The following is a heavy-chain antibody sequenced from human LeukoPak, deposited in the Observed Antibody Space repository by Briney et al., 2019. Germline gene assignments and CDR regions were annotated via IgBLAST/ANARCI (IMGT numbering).Heavy chain of an antibody. CDR3: VRDYVWGSYFDY. D-gene: IGHD3-16*01. V-gene: IGHV3-21*01. Sequence: PGGSLRLSCAASGFTFSSYSMNWVRQAPGKGLEWVSSISSSSSYIYYADSVKGRFTISRDSAKNSLYLQMNSLRAEDTAVYYCVRDYVWGSYFDYWGQGTLVTVSS. CDR1: GFTFSSYS. CDR2: ISSSSSYI. J-gene: IGHJ4*02.